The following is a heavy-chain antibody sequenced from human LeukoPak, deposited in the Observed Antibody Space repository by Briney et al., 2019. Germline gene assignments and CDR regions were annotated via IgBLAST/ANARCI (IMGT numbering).Heavy chain of an antibody. D-gene: IGHD1-26*01. CDR1: GYTFESYG. J-gene: IGHJ4*02. V-gene: IGHV1-18*01. CDR3: AREGGIVGALDY. Sequence: ASVKVSCKASGYTFESYGITWVRQAPGQGLEWLGWIKAYNGDTNYAQKLQGRVTMTTDTSTSTAYMELRSLRSDDTAIYYCAREGGIVGALDYWGQGTLVTVSS. CDR2: IKAYNGDT.